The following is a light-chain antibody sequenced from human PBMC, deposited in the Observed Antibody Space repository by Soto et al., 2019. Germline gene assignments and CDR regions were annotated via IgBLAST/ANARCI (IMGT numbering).Light chain of an antibody. CDR1: QSVVYSDGNAY. CDR2: TVS. Sequence: VVMTQSPPSLPVTLGQPASISCRTGQSVVYSDGNAYSNWFQQRPGQSPRRLIYTVSNSDSGVAERSSGDGSCTDFTLKISRVEAEDVGSYYCRQSTHWPPTFRQGTKMEI. V-gene: IGKV2-30*01. J-gene: IGKJ1*01. CDR3: RQSTHWPPT.